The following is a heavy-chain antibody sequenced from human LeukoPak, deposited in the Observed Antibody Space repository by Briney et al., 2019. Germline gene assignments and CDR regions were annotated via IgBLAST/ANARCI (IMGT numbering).Heavy chain of an antibody. CDR1: GFTFSSYW. CDR2: INGDGSTT. D-gene: IGHD4-17*01. Sequence: GGSLRLSCAASGFTFSSYWMHWVRHAPGKGPVWISRINGDGSTTGYADSVMGRLTISRDNAKNTLYLQMNSLRAEDTAVYYCARDKTTVTTFDYWGQGTTVTVSS. CDR3: ARDKTTVTTFDY. J-gene: IGHJ4*03. V-gene: IGHV3-74*01.